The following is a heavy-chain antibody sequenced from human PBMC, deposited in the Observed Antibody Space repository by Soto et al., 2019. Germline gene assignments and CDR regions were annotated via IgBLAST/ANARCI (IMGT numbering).Heavy chain of an antibody. CDR3: ARDGDYFGSGSPPLLSR. CDR1: GGSITSGGYC. CDR2: IYYSGST. V-gene: IGHV4-31*03. J-gene: IGHJ4*02. Sequence: QVHLQESGPGLVKPSETLSLTCTVSGGSITSGGYCWTWIRQHPVKGLEWMGHIYYSGSTSYNPSLKSRITISIDTSNNQFSLKLPSVTAADTAVYYCARDGDYFGSGSPPLLSRWGQGTLVTVSS. D-gene: IGHD3-10*01.